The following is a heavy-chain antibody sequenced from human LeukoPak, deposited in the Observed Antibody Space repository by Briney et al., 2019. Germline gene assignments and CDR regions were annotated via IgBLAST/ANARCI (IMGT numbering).Heavy chain of an antibody. CDR1: GYIFTGYY. CDR2: INPNSGGT. J-gene: IGHJ5*02. D-gene: IGHD2-8*01. Sequence: ASVKVSCKASGYIFTGYYMHWVRQAPGQGLEWMGWINPNSGGTNYAQKFQGRVTMTRDTSISTAYMELSRLRSDDTAVYYCARDGLMVYAIGDNWFDPWGQGTLVTVSS. CDR3: ARDGLMVYAIGDNWFDP. V-gene: IGHV1-2*02.